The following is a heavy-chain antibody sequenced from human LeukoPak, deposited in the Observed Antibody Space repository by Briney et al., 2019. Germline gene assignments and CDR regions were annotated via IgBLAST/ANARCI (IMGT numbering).Heavy chain of an antibody. J-gene: IGHJ4*02. CDR3: AKDGRRCSGGSCYPKFFDY. Sequence: GGSLRLSCAASGFTFSSYGMHWVRQAPGKGLEWVAFMRFDGSYKYFADSVKGRFTISRDNSKNTLYLQMNSLRAEDTAVYYCAKDGRRCSGGSCYPKFFDYWGQGTLVTVSS. V-gene: IGHV3-30*02. CDR2: MRFDGSYK. CDR1: GFTFSSYG. D-gene: IGHD2-15*01.